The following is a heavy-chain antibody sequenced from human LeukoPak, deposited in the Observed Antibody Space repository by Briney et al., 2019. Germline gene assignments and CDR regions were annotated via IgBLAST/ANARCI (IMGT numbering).Heavy chain of an antibody. CDR2: IYYSGST. CDR1: GGSVSSGSYY. CDR3: ARGSSSWANY. J-gene: IGHJ4*02. V-gene: IGHV4-61*03. D-gene: IGHD6-13*01. Sequence: SETLSLTCTVSGGSVSSGSYYWSWIRQPAGKGLEWIGYIYYSGSTNYNPSLKDRVTISVDTSKNHFSLKLSSVTAADTAVYYCARGSSSWANYWGQGTLVTVSS.